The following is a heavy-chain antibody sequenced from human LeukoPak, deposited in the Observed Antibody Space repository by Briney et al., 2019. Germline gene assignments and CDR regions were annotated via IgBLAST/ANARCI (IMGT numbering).Heavy chain of an antibody. V-gene: IGHV3-33*08. CDR1: GFTFSAYS. J-gene: IGHJ4*02. CDR3: ARRAGAYSHPYDY. D-gene: IGHD4/OR15-4a*01. CDR2: IHYDGNNK. Sequence: PGGSLRLSCAASGFTFSAYSMNWVRQAPGKGLEWVAFIHYDGNNKYCADSVKGRFTISIDNSKNTLYLQMNSLRAEDTAVYYCARRAGAYSHPYDYWGQGTLVTVSS.